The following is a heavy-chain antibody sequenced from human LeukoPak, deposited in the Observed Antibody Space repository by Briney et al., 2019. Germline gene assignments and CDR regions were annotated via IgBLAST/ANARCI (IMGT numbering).Heavy chain of an antibody. J-gene: IGHJ4*02. Sequence: SVKVSCKASGYTFTSYGISWVRQAPGQGLEWMGGIIPIFGTANYAQKFQGRVTITADKSTSTAYMELSSLRSEDTAVYYCATGDTAMENDYWGQGTLVTVSS. CDR3: ATGDTAMENDY. CDR2: IIPIFGTA. V-gene: IGHV1-69*06. CDR1: GYTFTSYG. D-gene: IGHD5-18*01.